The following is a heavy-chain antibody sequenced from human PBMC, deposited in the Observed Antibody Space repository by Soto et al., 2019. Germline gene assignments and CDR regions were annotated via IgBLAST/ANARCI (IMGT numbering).Heavy chain of an antibody. D-gene: IGHD6-25*01. V-gene: IGHV4-38-2*01. Sequence: PAETLSLTRAVSGYSISLGYYWAWIRQPPGKGLEWIGSIYHSGNTYYNPSLKSRVSISLDTSKNHFSLELTSVTAADTAVYYCASVKSAGSDAFDFCG. J-gene: IGHJ3*01. CDR3: ASVKSAGSDAFDF. CDR1: GYSISLGYY. CDR2: IYHSGNT.